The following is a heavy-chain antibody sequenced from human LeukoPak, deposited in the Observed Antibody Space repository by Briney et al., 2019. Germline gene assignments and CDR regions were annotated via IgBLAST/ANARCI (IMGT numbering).Heavy chain of an antibody. CDR1: GFTCSTYV. D-gene: IGHD3-16*02. CDR3: ARLSSFAFDI. CDR2: ILHNGDSA. J-gene: IGHJ3*02. Sequence: GGSLRLSCAASGFTCSTYVMSWVRQAPGKGLEWLSLILHNGDSAYYADSVKGRFTISRDNSKNTLYLQMNSLRAEDTAVYYCARLSSFAFDIWGQGTMVTVSS. V-gene: IGHV3-23*01.